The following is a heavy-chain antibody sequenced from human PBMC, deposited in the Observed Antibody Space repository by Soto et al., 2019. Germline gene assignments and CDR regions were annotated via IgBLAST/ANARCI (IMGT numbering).Heavy chain of an antibody. V-gene: IGHV1-69*02. CDR3: ASCSTSCYASACDI. CDR1: GGTFSSYT. J-gene: IGHJ3*02. CDR2: IIPILGIA. D-gene: IGHD2-2*01. Sequence: QVQLVQSGAEVKKPGSSVKVSCKASGGTFSSYTISWVRQARGQGLEWMGRIIPILGIANYAQKFQGRVTITADKSTSTAYMELSSLRSEYTAVYYCASCSTSCYASACDIWGQGTMVTVSS.